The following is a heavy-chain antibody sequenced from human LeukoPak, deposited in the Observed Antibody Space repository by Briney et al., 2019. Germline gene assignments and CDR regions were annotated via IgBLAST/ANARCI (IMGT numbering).Heavy chain of an antibody. J-gene: IGHJ4*02. CDR1: GGSFSGYY. Sequence: SETLPLTCAVYGGSFSGYYWSWIRQPPGKGLEWIGEINHSGSTNYNPSLKSRVTISVDTSKNQFSLKLSSVTAADTAVYYCARGYYDFWSGYKYYFDYWGQGTLVTVSS. D-gene: IGHD3-3*01. CDR2: INHSGST. CDR3: ARGYYDFWSGYKYYFDY. V-gene: IGHV4-34*01.